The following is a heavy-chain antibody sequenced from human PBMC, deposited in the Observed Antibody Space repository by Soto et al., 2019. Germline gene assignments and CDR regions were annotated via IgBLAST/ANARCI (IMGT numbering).Heavy chain of an antibody. CDR2: MNPNSGNT. CDR3: ARGPVYDFCIFYYYGYYYYCMVV. Sequence: ASVKVSCKASGYTFTSYDINWVRQATGEGLEWMGWMNPNSGNTGYAQKFQGRVTMTRNTSISTAYMELSSLRSEDTAVYYCARGPVYDFCIFYYYGYYYYCMVVCGRG. V-gene: IGHV1-8*01. CDR1: GYTFTSYD. D-gene: IGHD3-3*01. J-gene: IGHJ6*02.